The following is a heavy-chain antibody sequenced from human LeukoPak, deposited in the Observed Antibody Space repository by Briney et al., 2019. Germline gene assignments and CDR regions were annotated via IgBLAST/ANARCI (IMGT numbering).Heavy chain of an antibody. D-gene: IGHD6-19*01. Sequence: GGSLRLSCEASGFTFSSYTTNWVRQAPGKGLEWVSYISTSSSAKYYADSVKGRFTISRDNARNSLYLQMNSLRDEDTAVYYCARNRASSGAGLIDYWGQGTLVTVSS. CDR1: GFTFSSYT. CDR2: ISTSSSAK. J-gene: IGHJ4*02. V-gene: IGHV3-48*02. CDR3: ARNRASSGAGLIDY.